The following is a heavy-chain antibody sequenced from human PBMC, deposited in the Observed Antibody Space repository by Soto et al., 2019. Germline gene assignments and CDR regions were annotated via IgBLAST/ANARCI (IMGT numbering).Heavy chain of an antibody. V-gene: IGHV3-74*01. CDR1: GFTFTTYW. Sequence: GESLKISCAASGFTFTTYWMHWVRQAPGKGLVWVSRINTDGSSTSYADSVKGRFTISRDNAKNTLYLQMNSLRAEDTAVYYCARDGGWIDYWGQGNLVTVSS. CDR2: INTDGSST. D-gene: IGHD6-19*01. CDR3: ARDGGWIDY. J-gene: IGHJ4*02.